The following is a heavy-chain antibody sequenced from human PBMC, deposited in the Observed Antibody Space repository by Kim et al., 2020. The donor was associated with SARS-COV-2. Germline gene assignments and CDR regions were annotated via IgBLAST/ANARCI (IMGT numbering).Heavy chain of an antibody. V-gene: IGHV1-69*13. D-gene: IGHD3-10*01. CDR3: AISEITMVRGVIITYPQQFDY. CDR2: IIPIFGTA. J-gene: IGHJ4*02. CDR1: GGTFSSYA. Sequence: SVKVSCKASGGTFSSYAISWVRQAPGQGLEWMGGIIPIFGTANYAQKFQGRVTITADESTSTAYMELSSLRSEDTAVYYCAISEITMVRGVIITYPQQFDYWGQGTLVTVSS.